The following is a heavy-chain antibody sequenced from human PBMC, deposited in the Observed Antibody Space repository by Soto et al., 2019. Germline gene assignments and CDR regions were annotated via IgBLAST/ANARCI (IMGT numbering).Heavy chain of an antibody. Sequence: GGSLRLSCAGSGFIFNSYAMHWVRQAPGKGLEWVASIRWKSGNIGYADSVKGRFTISRDNPPNSLYLQMSSPRAEDTALYYYARDSVYFGRGESSVGENFFDYWGQGALVTVSS. CDR3: ARDSVYFGRGESSVGENFFDY. CDR1: GFIFNSYA. D-gene: IGHD3-9*01. CDR2: IRWKSGNI. J-gene: IGHJ4*02. V-gene: IGHV3-9*01.